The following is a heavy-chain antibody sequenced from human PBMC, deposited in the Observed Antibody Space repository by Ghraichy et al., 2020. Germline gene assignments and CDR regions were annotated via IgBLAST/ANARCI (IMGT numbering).Heavy chain of an antibody. D-gene: IGHD3-10*01. CDR2: IYYSGST. V-gene: IGHV4-59*01. CDR3: ARVVGDPRGSYYYYMDV. Sequence: SETLSLTCTVSGGSISSYYWSWIRQPPGKGLEWIGYIYYSGSTNYNPSLKSRVTISVDTSKNQFSLKLSSVTAADTAVYYCARVVGDPRGSYYYYMDVWGKGTTVTVSS. CDR1: GGSISSYY. J-gene: IGHJ6*03.